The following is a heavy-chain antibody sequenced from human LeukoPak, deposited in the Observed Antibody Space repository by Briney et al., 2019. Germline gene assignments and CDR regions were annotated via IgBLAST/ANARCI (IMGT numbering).Heavy chain of an antibody. CDR2: IIPIFGTA. CDR3: AREETHCGGDCWSAIANSGYPFDY. CDR1: GGTFSSYA. J-gene: IGHJ4*02. V-gene: IGHV1-69*13. Sequence: ASVKVSCKASGGTFSSYAISCVRQAPGQGLEWMGGIIPIFGTANYAQKFQGRVTITADESTSTAYMELSSLRSEDTAVYYCAREETHCGGDCWSAIANSGYPFDYWGQGTLVTVSS. D-gene: IGHD2-21*02.